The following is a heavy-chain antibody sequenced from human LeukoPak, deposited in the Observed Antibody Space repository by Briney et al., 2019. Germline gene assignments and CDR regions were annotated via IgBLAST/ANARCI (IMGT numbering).Heavy chain of an antibody. J-gene: IGHJ6*03. D-gene: IGHD6-19*01. Sequence: SETLSLTCTVSGGSISSYYWSWIRQPPGKGLEWIGYIYYSGSTNCNPSLKSRVTISVDTSKNQFSLKLSSVTAADTAVYYCARGVAVAGTGDYYYYYYMDVWGKGTTVTVSS. CDR2: IYYSGST. CDR1: GGSISSYY. CDR3: ARGVAVAGTGDYYYYYYMDV. V-gene: IGHV4-59*01.